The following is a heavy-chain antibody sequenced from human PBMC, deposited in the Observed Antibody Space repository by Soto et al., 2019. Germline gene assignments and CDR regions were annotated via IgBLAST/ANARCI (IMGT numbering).Heavy chain of an antibody. CDR1: GGSLSTY. CDR3: ARLGRAGHPGYAFDI. D-gene: IGHD6-13*01. CDR2: IYYTGST. J-gene: IGHJ3*02. V-gene: IGHV4-39*01. Sequence: QLQQQESGPGLVKPSETLSLTCTVSGGSLSTYWGWIRQPPGTGLEWIGNIYYTGSTNYNPSLNSRVTMSVDTSKNQFSLNLRSVTATDAAVYYCARLGRAGHPGYAFDIWGPGTMVAVSS.